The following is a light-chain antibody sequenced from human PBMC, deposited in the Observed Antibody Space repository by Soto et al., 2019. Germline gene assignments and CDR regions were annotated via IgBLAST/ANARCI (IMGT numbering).Light chain of an antibody. CDR1: QSISSW. J-gene: IGKJ1*01. V-gene: IGKV1-5*03. CDR2: KAS. CDR3: QQYNSYSTT. Sequence: DIQVTQSPPPLSASVGDRVTITCRASQSISSWLAWYQQKPGKAPKLLIYKASSLESGVPSRFSGSGSGTECTLTISSLQPDDVATYYCQQYNSYSTTFGQGTKVDIK.